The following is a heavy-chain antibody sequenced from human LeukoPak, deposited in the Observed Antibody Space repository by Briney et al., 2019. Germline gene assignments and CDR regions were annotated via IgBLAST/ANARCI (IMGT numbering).Heavy chain of an antibody. J-gene: IGHJ6*02. CDR2: INSDGSST. D-gene: IGHD2-2*01. Sequence: GGSLRLSCAASGFSFSNYWMHWVRQAPGKGLVWVSCINSDGSSTRYADSVKGRFTISRDNSKNTLYLQMNSLRAEDTAVYYCAREYCSSTSCYYPNYYYYGMDVWGQGTTVTVSS. V-gene: IGHV3-74*01. CDR3: AREYCSSTSCYYPNYYYYGMDV. CDR1: GFSFSNYW.